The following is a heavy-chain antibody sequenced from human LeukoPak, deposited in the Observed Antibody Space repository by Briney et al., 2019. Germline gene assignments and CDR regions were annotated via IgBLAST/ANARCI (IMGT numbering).Heavy chain of an antibody. J-gene: IGHJ4*02. CDR2: ISGSGGST. CDR1: GFTFSTYA. Sequence: GGSLRLSCAASGFTFSTYAMSWVRQAPGKGLERVSDISGSGGSTYYADSVKGRFTISRDNSKNTLYLQMNSLTAEDTAVYYCARASGWTHYFDYWGQGTLVTVSS. D-gene: IGHD6-19*01. V-gene: IGHV3-23*01. CDR3: ARASGWTHYFDY.